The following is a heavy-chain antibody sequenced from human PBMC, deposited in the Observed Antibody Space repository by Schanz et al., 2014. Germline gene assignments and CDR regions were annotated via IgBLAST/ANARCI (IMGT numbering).Heavy chain of an antibody. V-gene: IGHV3-33*01. J-gene: IGHJ4*02. D-gene: IGHD1-26*01. CDR2: LWHDGSNK. CDR3: ARDHTAESYYSAGPPIDY. Sequence: QVQLVESGGGVGQPGRSLRLSCVASGFTFSSYDVFWVRQAPGKGLEWVAILWHDGSNKYYADSVKGRFTISRDNSKNTLFLQMNSLSAEDTAVYYCARDHTAESYYSAGPPIDYWGQGTLLTVSS. CDR1: GFTFSSYD.